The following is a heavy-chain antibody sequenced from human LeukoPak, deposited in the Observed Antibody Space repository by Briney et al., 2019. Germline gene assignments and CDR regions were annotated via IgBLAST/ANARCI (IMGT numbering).Heavy chain of an antibody. CDR1: GYTFTSYG. CDR2: ISAYNGNT. CDR3: ARCSRYYYGSGSYYNSDDAFDI. J-gene: IGHJ3*02. Sequence: GASVKVSCKASGYTFTSYGISWVRQAPGQGLEWVGWISAYNGNTNYAQKLQGRVTMTTDTSTSTAYMELRSLRSDDTAVYYCARCSRYYYGSGSYYNSDDAFDIWGQGTMVTVSS. V-gene: IGHV1-18*04. D-gene: IGHD3-10*01.